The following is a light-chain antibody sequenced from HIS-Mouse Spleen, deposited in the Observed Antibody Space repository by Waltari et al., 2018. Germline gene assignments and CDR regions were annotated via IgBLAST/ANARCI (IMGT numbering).Light chain of an antibody. CDR2: DDS. CDR1: NIGSKS. CDR3: QVWDSSSDHVV. J-gene: IGLJ2*01. V-gene: IGLV3-21*03. Sequence: SYVLTQPPSVSVAPGKTARITCGGNNIGSKSVHWYQQKPGQAPGLVVYDDSDRRSGIPGRFSGSNSGNTATLTISRVEAGDEADYYCQVWDSSSDHVVFGGGTKLTVL.